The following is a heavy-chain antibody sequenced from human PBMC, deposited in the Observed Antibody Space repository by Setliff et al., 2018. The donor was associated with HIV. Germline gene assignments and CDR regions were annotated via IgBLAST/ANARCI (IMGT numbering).Heavy chain of an antibody. J-gene: IGHJ5*02. D-gene: IGHD3-10*01. CDR2: ISASGNSP. CDR3: ASSGSGSYINWFGP. Sequence: GGSLRLSCAASGFTFISYAMSWVRQAPGKGLEWVSTISASGNSPYYVDSVKGRFTISRDNDKNSVHLQMTSLRAGDTAVYYCASSGSGSYINWFGPWGQGTLVTVSS. CDR1: GFTFISYA. V-gene: IGHV3-23*01.